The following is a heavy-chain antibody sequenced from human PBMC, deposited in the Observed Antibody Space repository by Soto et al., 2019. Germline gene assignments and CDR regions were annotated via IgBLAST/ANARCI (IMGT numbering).Heavy chain of an antibody. CDR1: GFTFSMFA. V-gene: IGHV3-23*01. CDR3: AKVMGSTSSTANFDY. J-gene: IGHJ4*02. Sequence: GGSLRLSCAASGFTFSMFAMNWVRQAPGKGLEWVASISYSGGSANYADSVRGRFTISRDNSKNTLSLQMTSLRAEDTAVYYCAKVMGSTSSTANFDYWGRGTLVTVSS. CDR2: ISYSGGSA. D-gene: IGHD3-10*01.